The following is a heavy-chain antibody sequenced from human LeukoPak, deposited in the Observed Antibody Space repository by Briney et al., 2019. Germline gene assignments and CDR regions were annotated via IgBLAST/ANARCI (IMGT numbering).Heavy chain of an antibody. CDR3: ARERWGNLDY. J-gene: IGHJ4*02. Sequence: GQSLKISCKGSGYSFPTYWIAWVRQVPGKGLEWMGIINPRDSDTRYSPSFQGQVTISADKSISTAYLQWSSLKVSDTATYYCARERWGNLDYWGQGALVTVSS. CDR2: INPRDSDT. D-gene: IGHD7-27*01. V-gene: IGHV5-51*01. CDR1: GYSFPTYW.